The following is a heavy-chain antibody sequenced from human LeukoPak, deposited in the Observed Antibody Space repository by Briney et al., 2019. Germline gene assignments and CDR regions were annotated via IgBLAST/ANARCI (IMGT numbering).Heavy chain of an antibody. CDR3: ARRRGSNTSFNWFDP. Sequence: SETLSLTCTVSGGSISSSSYCWGWIRQPPGKGLEWIGSIYYSGSTYYNPSLRSRVTISVDTSKNQFSLKLSSVTATDTAVYYCARRRGSNTSFNWFDPWGQGTLVTVSS. V-gene: IGHV4-39*01. J-gene: IGHJ5*02. CDR1: GGSISSSSYC. D-gene: IGHD2-2*01. CDR2: IYYSGST.